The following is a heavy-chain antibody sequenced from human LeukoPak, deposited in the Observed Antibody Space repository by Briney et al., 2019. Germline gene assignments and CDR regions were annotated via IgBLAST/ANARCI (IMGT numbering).Heavy chain of an antibody. V-gene: IGHV4-34*01. CDR3: ARGLVGYCSSTSCYKRVYFDY. D-gene: IGHD2-2*02. CDR2: INHSGST. Sequence: PSETLSLTCAVYGGSFSGYYWSWIRQPPGKGLEWIGEINHSGSTNYNPSLKGRVTISVDTSKNQFSLKLSSVTAADTAVYYCARGLVGYCSSTSCYKRVYFDYWGQGTLVTVSS. CDR1: GGSFSGYY. J-gene: IGHJ4*02.